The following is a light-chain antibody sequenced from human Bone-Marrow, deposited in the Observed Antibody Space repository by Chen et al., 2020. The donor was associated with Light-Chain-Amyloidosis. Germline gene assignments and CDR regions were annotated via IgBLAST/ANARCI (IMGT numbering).Light chain of an antibody. Sequence: SYELTPPPSVSVSPGHTARITCSGDDLPTKYAYWYQQKPGQAPVLGIHRDTERTSGICERFSGSSSGTTATLTISGVQAEDEADYHCQSADSSGTYEVIFGGGTKLTVL. CDR3: QSADSSGTYEVI. CDR2: RDT. J-gene: IGLJ2*01. V-gene: IGLV3-25*03. CDR1: DLPTKY.